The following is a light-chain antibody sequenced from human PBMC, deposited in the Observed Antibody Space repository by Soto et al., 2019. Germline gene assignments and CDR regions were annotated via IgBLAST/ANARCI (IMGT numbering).Light chain of an antibody. CDR1: ESLRGNY. CDR2: AAS. Sequence: EIVLTQSPGTLSLSPGEGATLSCRASESLRGNYLAWYQQKPGQAPRLLIYAASIRATGIPDRFSGSGSGTDFTLTIRILEPEDFAMYFRHHYGSSPRTFGQGTKVEIK. V-gene: IGKV3-20*01. J-gene: IGKJ1*01. CDR3: HHYGSSPRT.